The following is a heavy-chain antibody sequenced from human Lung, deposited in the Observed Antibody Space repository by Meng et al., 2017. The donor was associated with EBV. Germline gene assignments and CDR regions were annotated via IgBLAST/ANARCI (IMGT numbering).Heavy chain of an antibody. J-gene: IGHJ4*02. CDR1: SASISSNNY. D-gene: IGHD1-20*01. V-gene: IGHV4-4*02. CDR3: ARAPGNWNFDS. Sequence: VQLQGPAPGLVKPSGTLSLTCTVSSASISSNNYWTWVRQSPGKGLEWIGEIYHNENTNYNPSLMSRVTMSLDKSKNHFSLNLRSVTVADTAVYFCARAPGNWNFDSWGQGTLVTVSS. CDR2: IYHNENT.